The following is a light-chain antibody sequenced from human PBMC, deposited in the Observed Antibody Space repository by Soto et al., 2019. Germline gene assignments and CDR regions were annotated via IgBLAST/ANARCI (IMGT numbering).Light chain of an antibody. V-gene: IGKV1-5*03. CDR3: QHYNNYWT. Sequence: IQMTQSPSTLSASVGDRVTITCRAGESIRSWLAWYQQKPGKAPKLLIYKASSLQSGVPSRFSGSGSGTELTLTISSLQPANFAPYYYQHYNNYWTFGQGTKVEIK. CDR2: KAS. J-gene: IGKJ1*01. CDR1: ESIRSW.